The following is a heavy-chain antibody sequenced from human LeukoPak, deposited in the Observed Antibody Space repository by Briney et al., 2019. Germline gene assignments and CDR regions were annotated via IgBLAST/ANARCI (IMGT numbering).Heavy chain of an antibody. CDR2: ISAENGDT. CDR1: GYIFSKFG. Sequence: GASVKVSCKTSGYIFSKFGISWVRQAPGQGLEWMGWISAENGDTNYAQKFQGRVTMTTDTSTNTAYMELRSLRDEDTAVYYCARVHRTVIRFEATLDSWGQGTLVTVSS. D-gene: IGHD3-10*01. V-gene: IGHV1-18*01. CDR3: ARVHRTVIRFEATLDS. J-gene: IGHJ4*02.